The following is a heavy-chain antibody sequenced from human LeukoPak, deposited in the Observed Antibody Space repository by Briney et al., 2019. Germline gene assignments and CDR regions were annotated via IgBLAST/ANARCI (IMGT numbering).Heavy chain of an antibody. J-gene: IGHJ4*02. D-gene: IGHD1-7*01. V-gene: IGHV3-7*01. CDR2: IKQDGSDK. CDR3: ARDPEGTTTPES. CDR1: GFTFSSYW. Sequence: GGSLRLSCAASGFTFSSYWMSWVRQAPGKGLEWVATIKQDGSDKYYGDSVKGRFTISRDNAKNSLYLQMNSLRAEDTAVYFCARDPEGTTTPESWGQGTLVTVSS.